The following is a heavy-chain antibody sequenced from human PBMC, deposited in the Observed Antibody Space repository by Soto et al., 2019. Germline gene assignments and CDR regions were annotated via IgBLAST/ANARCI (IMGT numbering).Heavy chain of an antibody. V-gene: IGHV3-21*06. J-gene: IGHJ4*02. CDR1: GFTFTRYS. CDR2: ISSTTNYI. CDR3: ARESEDLTANFDY. Sequence: EVQLVESGGGLVKPGGSLRLSCAASGFTFTRYSMNWVRQAPGKVLEWVSSISSTTNYIYYGDSMKGRFTISRDNAKNSLYLEMNSLRAEDTAVYYCARESEDLTANFDYWGQGTLVTVSS.